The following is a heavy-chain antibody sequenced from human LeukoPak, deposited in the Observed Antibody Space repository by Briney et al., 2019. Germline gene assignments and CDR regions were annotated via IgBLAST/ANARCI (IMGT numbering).Heavy chain of an antibody. Sequence: GGSLRLSCAASGFTFSNAWMSWVRQAPGKGLEWLSYISSSSSTIYYADSVKGRFTISRDNAKNSVYLQMNSLRAEDTAVYYCARVWSSGYTKDYWGQGTLVTVSS. J-gene: IGHJ4*02. CDR1: GFTFSNAW. D-gene: IGHD3-22*01. V-gene: IGHV3-48*04. CDR3: ARVWSSGYTKDY. CDR2: ISSSSSTI.